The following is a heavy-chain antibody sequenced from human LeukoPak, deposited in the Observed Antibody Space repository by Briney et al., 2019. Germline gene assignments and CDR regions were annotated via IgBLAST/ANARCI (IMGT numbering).Heavy chain of an antibody. CDR3: ARYRHKPQAYAFDI. D-gene: IGHD1-26*01. CDR1: GYTFTSYG. CDR2: ISAYNGNT. J-gene: IGHJ3*02. V-gene: IGHV1-18*01. Sequence: ASVKVSCKASGYTFTSYGISWVRQAPGQGLEWMGWISAYNGNTNYAQKLQGRVTMTTDTSTSTAYMELRSLRSDDTAVYYCARYRHKPQAYAFDIWGQGTMVTVSS.